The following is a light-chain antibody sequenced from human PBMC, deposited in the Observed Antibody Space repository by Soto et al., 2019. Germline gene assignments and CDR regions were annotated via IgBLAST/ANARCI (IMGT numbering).Light chain of an antibody. CDR3: QQYGSSPEWT. J-gene: IGKJ1*01. Sequence: ELERTQSPATRSVSPGERAPLSCRASPSVSSSYLAWYQQKPCQAPRLLIYAASSRATGIPDRFSGSGSGTDFTLTISRLEPEDFAVYYCQQYGSSPEWTFGQGTKVDI. V-gene: IGKV3-20*01. CDR2: AAS. CDR1: PSVSSSY.